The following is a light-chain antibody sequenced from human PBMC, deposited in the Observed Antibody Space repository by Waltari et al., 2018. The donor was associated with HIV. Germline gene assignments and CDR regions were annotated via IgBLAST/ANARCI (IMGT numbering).Light chain of an antibody. J-gene: IGKJ1*01. V-gene: IGKV4-1*01. CDR2: WAS. CDR1: QSVLYRSNNKEY. CDR3: QQYYSTPWT. Sequence: DIVMTQSPDSLAVSLGERATINCKSSQSVLYRSNNKEYLAWYQQKPGQPPKLLIYWASTRESGVPDRFSGSGSWTDFTLTISSLLAEDVAVYYCQQYYSTPWTFGQGTRVEIK.